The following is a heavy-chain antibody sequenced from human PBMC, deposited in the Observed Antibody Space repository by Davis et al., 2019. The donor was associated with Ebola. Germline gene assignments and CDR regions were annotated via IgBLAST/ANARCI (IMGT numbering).Heavy chain of an antibody. CDR3: ARFNVAYYYDSSGYYGTYNWFDP. Sequence: MPSETLSLTCAVYGGSFSGYYWSWIRQPPGKGLEWIGEINHSGSTNYNPSLKSRVTISVDTSKNQFSLKLSSVTAADTAVYYCARFNVAYYYDSSGYYGTYNWFDPWGQGTLVTVSS. J-gene: IGHJ5*02. D-gene: IGHD3-22*01. CDR2: INHSGST. V-gene: IGHV4-34*01. CDR1: GGSFSGYY.